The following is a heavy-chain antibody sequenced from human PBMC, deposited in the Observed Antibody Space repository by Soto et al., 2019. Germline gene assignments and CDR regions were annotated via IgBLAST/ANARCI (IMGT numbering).Heavy chain of an antibody. CDR3: VSGSFPNWFDP. Sequence: QITLKESGPTLVKPTQTLTLTCTFSGFSFSTPGVGVGWIRQPPGEALEWLALIYWDDDRRYSPSLRSRLTLPKDTSNNQVVLTMTNMDPVDTATYYCVSGSFPNWFDPWGRGILVTVSS. V-gene: IGHV2-5*02. J-gene: IGHJ5*02. CDR2: IYWDDDR. D-gene: IGHD3-10*01. CDR1: GFSFSTPGVG.